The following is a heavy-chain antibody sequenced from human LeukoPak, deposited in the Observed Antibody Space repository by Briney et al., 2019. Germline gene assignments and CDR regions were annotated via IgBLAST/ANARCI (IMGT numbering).Heavy chain of an antibody. Sequence: GASVKVSCKASGYTFSGYYMHWVRQATGQGLEWMGWINPNSGGTNYAQKFQGWVTMTRDTSISTAYMELSRLRSDDTAVYYCARDRRGIAVAGRLRWFDPWGQGTLVTVSS. CDR2: INPNSGGT. CDR3: ARDRRGIAVAGRLRWFDP. V-gene: IGHV1-2*04. CDR1: GYTFSGYY. D-gene: IGHD6-19*01. J-gene: IGHJ5*02.